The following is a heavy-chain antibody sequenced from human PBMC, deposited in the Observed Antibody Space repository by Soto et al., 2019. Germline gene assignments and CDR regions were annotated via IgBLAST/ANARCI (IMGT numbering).Heavy chain of an antibody. Sequence: QVQLEESGPGLVKASQTLSLTCTVSGGPISTGGHFWSWIRQPPKKGVEWIGYINYSGTTHYNASLTSRAIVSVDTSKNQYSLKLTSVTAADTDVYSVARVVSRCYFDCGGQGTLFTVSS. CDR3: ARVVSRCYFDC. CDR1: GGPISTGGHF. D-gene: IGHD2-2*01. J-gene: IGHJ4*02. V-gene: IGHV4-31*03. CDR2: INYSGTT.